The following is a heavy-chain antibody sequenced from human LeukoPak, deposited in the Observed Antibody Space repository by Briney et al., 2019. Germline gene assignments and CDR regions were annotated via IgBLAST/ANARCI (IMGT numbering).Heavy chain of an antibody. Sequence: KTSETLSLTCAVSGGSINSYYWSWIRQPPGKGLECIGYIHYTGSTNYNPSLKSRVTISVDTSKSQFSLKLSSVTAADTAIYYCARGGYYGSGNDFRFDPWGQGTLVTVSS. D-gene: IGHD3-10*01. J-gene: IGHJ5*02. V-gene: IGHV4-59*01. CDR2: IHYTGST. CDR3: ARGGYYGSGNDFRFDP. CDR1: GGSINSYY.